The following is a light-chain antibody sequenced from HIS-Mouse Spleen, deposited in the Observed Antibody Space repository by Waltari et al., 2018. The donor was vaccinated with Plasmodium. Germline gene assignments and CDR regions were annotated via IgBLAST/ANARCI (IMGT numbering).Light chain of an antibody. CDR3: YSTDSSGNHRV. CDR1: ALPKKY. CDR2: EDS. J-gene: IGLJ3*02. Sequence: SYELTQPPSLSVSPGQTARLTFSGDALPKKYAYWYQQKSGQAPVLVIYEDSKRPSGIPERFSGSSSGTMATLTISGAQVEDEADYYCYSTDSSGNHRVFGGGTKLTVL. V-gene: IGLV3-10*01.